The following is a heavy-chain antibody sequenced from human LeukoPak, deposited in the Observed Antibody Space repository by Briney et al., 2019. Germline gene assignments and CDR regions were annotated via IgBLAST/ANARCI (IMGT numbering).Heavy chain of an antibody. J-gene: IGHJ4*02. CDR2: INTNTGNP. CDR3: ARGLGGDSSGYYSDC. V-gene: IGHV7-4-1*02. Sequence: ASVKVSCKASGYTFTSYGISWVRQAPGQGLEGMGWINTNTGNPTYAQGFTGRFVFSLDTSVSTAYLQISSLKAEDTAVYYCARGLGGDSSGYYSDCWGQGTLVTVSS. CDR1: GYTFTSYG. D-gene: IGHD3-22*01.